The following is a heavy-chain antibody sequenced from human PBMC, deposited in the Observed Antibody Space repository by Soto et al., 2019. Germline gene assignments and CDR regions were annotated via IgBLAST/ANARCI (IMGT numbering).Heavy chain of an antibody. Sequence: ASVKVSCKASGGTFSSYAISWVRQAPGRGLEWMGGIIPIFGTANYAQKFQGRVTITADESTSTAYMELSSLRSEDTAVYYCASLAYCGGDCSPRDYYYYGMDVWGQGTTVTVSS. V-gene: IGHV1-69*13. CDR3: ASLAYCGGDCSPRDYYYYGMDV. CDR1: GGTFSSYA. CDR2: IIPIFGTA. J-gene: IGHJ6*02. D-gene: IGHD2-21*02.